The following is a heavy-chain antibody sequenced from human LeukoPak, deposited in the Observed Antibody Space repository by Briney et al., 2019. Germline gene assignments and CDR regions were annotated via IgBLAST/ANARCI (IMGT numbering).Heavy chain of an antibody. D-gene: IGHD1-26*01. V-gene: IGHV3-33*01. CDR3: ARDKEGPYSGSYGIIDY. CDR1: GFTFSNYG. J-gene: IGHJ4*02. Sequence: PGRSLRLSCAASGFTFSNYGMHWVRQAPGKGLEWVAVIWYDGSNKYYVDSVKGRFTMSRDSSKNTLYLQMNSLRAEDTAVYYCARDKEGPYSGSYGIIDYWGQGTLVTVSS. CDR2: IWYDGSNK.